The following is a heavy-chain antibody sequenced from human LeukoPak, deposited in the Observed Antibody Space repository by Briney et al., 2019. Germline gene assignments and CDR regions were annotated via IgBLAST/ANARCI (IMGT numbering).Heavy chain of an antibody. V-gene: IGHV3-23*01. CDR2: ISGSGGST. CDR1: GFTFSSYA. D-gene: IGHD5-18*01. CDR3: ARAIGGYSYGYANYYYMDV. J-gene: IGHJ6*03. Sequence: GGSLRLSCAASGFTFSSYAMSWVHQAPGKGLEWVSAISGSGGSTYYADSVKGRFTISRDNSKNTLYLQMNSLRAEDTAVYYCARAIGGYSYGYANYYYMDVWGKGTTVTVSS.